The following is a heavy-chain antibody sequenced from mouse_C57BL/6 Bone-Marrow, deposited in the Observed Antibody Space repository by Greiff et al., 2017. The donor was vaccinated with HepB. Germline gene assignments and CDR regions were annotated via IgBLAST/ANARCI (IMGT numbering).Heavy chain of an antibody. CDR3: VRLNGAFDY. V-gene: IGHV10-1*01. J-gene: IGHJ2*01. Sequence: EVKLVESGGGLVQPKGSLKLSCAASGFSFNTYAMNWVRQAPGKGLEWVARIRSKSNNYATYYADSVKDRFTISRDDSESMLYLQMNNLKTEDTAMYYCVRLNGAFDYWGQGTTLTVSS. CDR2: IRSKSNNYAT. CDR1: GFSFNTYA.